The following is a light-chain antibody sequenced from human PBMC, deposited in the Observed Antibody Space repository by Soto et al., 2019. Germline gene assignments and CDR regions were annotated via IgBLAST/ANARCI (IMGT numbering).Light chain of an antibody. CDR3: TSYTSSNTYG. V-gene: IGLV2-18*02. CDR2: EVS. Sequence: QSVLTQPPSVSGSPGQSVTISCTGTSSDVGSYNHVSWYQQPPGTAPKLMIYEVSNRPSGVPDRFSGSKSGNTASLTISGLQAEDEADYYCTSYTSSNTYGFGTGTKVTVL. J-gene: IGLJ1*01. CDR1: SSDVGSYNH.